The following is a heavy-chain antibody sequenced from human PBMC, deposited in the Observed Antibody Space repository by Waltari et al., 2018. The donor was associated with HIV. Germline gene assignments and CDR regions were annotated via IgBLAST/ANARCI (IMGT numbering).Heavy chain of an antibody. CDR1: GGSISSSSYY. Sequence: QLQLQESGPGLVKPSETLSLTCTVSGGSISSSSYYWGWIRQPPGKGLEWIGSIYYSGVTCYNPSRKSRGTISVDTSKNQFCLKLSSVTAADTAVYYCARAVQGYCSGGSCENYFDYWGQGTLVTVSS. J-gene: IGHJ4*02. D-gene: IGHD2-15*01. CDR3: ARAVQGYCSGGSCENYFDY. V-gene: IGHV4-39*01. CDR2: IYYSGVT.